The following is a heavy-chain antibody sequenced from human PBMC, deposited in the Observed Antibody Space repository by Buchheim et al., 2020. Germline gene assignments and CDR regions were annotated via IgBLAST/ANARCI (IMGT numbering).Heavy chain of an antibody. J-gene: IGHJ4*02. V-gene: IGHV4-39*07. D-gene: IGHD3-16*01. CDR2: INYSGRA. Sequence: HLHLQESGPGLVKPSETLSLTCSVSGDSIRSSAYFWGWIRQSPGRALEWIASINYSGRAFYNPSLESRVTMSLDTSNNQFTLKLHSVTAAYTAVYYCAREGWGAKSEDDDWGPGTL. CDR3: AREGWGAKSEDDD. CDR1: GDSIRSSAYF.